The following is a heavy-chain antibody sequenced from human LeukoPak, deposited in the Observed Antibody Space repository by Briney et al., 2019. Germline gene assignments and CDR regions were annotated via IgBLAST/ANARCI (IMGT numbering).Heavy chain of an antibody. CDR3: ARVYYDFWSGYYTYFDY. CDR2: ISAYNGNT. Sequence: ASVKVSCKASGYTFTSYGISWMRQAPGQGLEWMGWISAYNGNTNYAQKLQGRVTMTTDTSTSTAYMELRSLRSDDTAVYYCARVYYDFWSGYYTYFDYWGQGTLVTVSS. V-gene: IGHV1-18*01. D-gene: IGHD3-3*01. J-gene: IGHJ4*02. CDR1: GYTFTSYG.